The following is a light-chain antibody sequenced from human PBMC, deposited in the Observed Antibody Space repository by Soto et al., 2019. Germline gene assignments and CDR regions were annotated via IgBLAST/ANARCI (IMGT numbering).Light chain of an antibody. V-gene: IGKV3-20*01. CDR1: QTASSNY. CDR2: GAS. J-gene: IGKJ1*01. Sequence: ELALTQSDSAVTLSPGARATLSCSASQTASSNYLAWYQQRPGQAPRLIIYGASSRATGIPDRFSGSGSGTDFTLTISRLEPEDFAVYYCQQYGRSPQTFGQGTKVDIK. CDR3: QQYGRSPQT.